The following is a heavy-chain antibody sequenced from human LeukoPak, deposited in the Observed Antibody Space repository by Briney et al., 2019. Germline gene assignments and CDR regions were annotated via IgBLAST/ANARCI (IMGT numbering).Heavy chain of an antibody. Sequence: GGSLRLSCAASGFTFSDYYMSWIRQAPGKGLEWVSYISSRGSTIYYADSVKGRFTISRDNAKNSLYLQMNSLRAEDTAVYYCARGSDYYDSRAPWYFDLWGRGTLVTVSS. CDR2: ISSRGSTI. CDR3: ARGSDYYDSRAPWYFDL. J-gene: IGHJ2*01. D-gene: IGHD3-22*01. V-gene: IGHV3-11*01. CDR1: GFTFSDYY.